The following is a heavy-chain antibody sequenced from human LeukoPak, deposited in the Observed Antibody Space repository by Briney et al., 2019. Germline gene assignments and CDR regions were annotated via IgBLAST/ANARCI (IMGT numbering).Heavy chain of an antibody. V-gene: IGHV4-39*07. CDR2: IYYSGST. D-gene: IGHD3-9*01. J-gene: IGHJ5*02. CDR3: ARDSGYDILTGYYERTNNWFDP. CDR1: GGFISSSSYY. Sequence: SETLSLTCTVSGGFISSSSYYWGWIRQPPGKGLEWIGSIYYSGSTYYNPSLKSRVTISVDTSKNQFSLKLSSVTAADTAVYYCARDSGYDILTGYYERTNNWFDPWGQGTLVTVSS.